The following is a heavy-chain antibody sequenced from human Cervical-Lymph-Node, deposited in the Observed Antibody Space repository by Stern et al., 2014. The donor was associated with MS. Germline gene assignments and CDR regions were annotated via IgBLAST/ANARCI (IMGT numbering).Heavy chain of an antibody. D-gene: IGHD5-18*01. J-gene: IGHJ4*02. V-gene: IGHV4-61*02. Sequence: QVQLQESGPGLVKPSQTLSLTCTVSGGSISSGSDYWSWIRQPVGKGLEWIGRIHASGSAFYTPSLKSRVTISTDTSINQFSLDLNSATAADTAIYYCASGYRIFDYWGQGILVTVSS. CDR2: IHASGSA. CDR3: ASGYRIFDY. CDR1: GGSISSGSDY.